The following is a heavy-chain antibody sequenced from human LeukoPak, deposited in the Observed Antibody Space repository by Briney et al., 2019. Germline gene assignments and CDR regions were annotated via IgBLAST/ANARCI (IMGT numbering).Heavy chain of an antibody. CDR1: AFTFSSYA. D-gene: IGHD5-12*01. CDR2: ISSSGSTI. Sequence: GGSLRLSCAASAFTFSSYAMSWVRQAPGKGLEWVSYISSSGSTIYYADSVKGRFTISRDNAKNSLYLQMNSLRAEDTAVYYCALISGYDRPIDYWGQGTLVTVSS. V-gene: IGHV3-48*03. J-gene: IGHJ4*02. CDR3: ALISGYDRPIDY.